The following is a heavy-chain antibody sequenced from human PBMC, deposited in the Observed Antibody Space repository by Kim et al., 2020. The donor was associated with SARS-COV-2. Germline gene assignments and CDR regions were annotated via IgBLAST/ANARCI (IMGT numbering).Heavy chain of an antibody. Sequence: GGSLRLSCAASGFTFSSYAMSWVRQAPGKGLEWVSTISGSAGSTYYADSVKGRFTISRDKSKNTLYLQMNSLRAEDTAVYYCAIGTIAVASGYYFGMAVWGQGTTATVPS. CDR3: AIGTIAVASGYYFGMAV. J-gene: IGHJ6*02. D-gene: IGHD6-13*01. CDR2: ISGSAGST. CDR1: GFTFSSYA. V-gene: IGHV3-23*01.